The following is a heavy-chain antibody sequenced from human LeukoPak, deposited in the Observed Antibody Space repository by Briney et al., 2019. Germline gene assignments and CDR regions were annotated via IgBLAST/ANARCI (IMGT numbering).Heavy chain of an antibody. J-gene: IGHJ4*02. CDR1: GFTFSSYN. Sequence: GGSLRLSCAASGFTFSSYNMNWVRQAPGKGLEWVSSITSTGSYTFYADSVRGRFTISRDNAKNSLYLQMNSLRAEDTAVYYCASWVMGSSSTFDYWGQGTLVTVSS. CDR2: ITSTGSYT. CDR3: ASWVMGSSSTFDY. V-gene: IGHV3-21*01. D-gene: IGHD6-13*01.